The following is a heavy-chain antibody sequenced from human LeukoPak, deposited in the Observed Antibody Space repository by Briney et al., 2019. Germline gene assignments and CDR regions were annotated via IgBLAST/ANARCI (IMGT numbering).Heavy chain of an antibody. J-gene: IGHJ3*02. V-gene: IGHV4-39*01. CDR1: GGSISSSSYY. D-gene: IGHD6-13*01. CDR2: IYYSGST. Sequence: SETLSLTCTVSGGSISSSSYYWGWIRQPPGKGLEWIGSIYYSGSTYYNPSLKSRVTISVDTSKNQFSLKLSSVTAADTAVYYCARSSSWLFDAFDIWGQGIMVTVSS. CDR3: ARSSSWLFDAFDI.